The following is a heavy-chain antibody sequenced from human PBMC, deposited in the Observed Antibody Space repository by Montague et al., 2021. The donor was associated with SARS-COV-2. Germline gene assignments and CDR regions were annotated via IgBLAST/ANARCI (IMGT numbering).Heavy chain of an antibody. D-gene: IGHD3-3*01. CDR3: SRTFLEATMSPPHAFDI. CDR2: IYNSRTT. CDR1: GGSFSGYY. J-gene: IGHJ3*02. V-gene: IGHV4-59*01. Sequence: SETLSLTCIVSGGSFSGYYWSWIRQPPGKGLEWIGYIYNSRTTDFNPSLTRRVTMSLDTSKKQFSLRLSSVTAADTAVYYCSRTFLEATMSPPHAFDIWGQGTLVTVSS.